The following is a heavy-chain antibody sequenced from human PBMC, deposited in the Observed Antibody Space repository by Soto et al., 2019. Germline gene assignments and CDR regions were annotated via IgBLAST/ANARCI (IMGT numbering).Heavy chain of an antibody. CDR1: GGSISSSNW. V-gene: IGHV4-4*02. J-gene: IGHJ4*02. D-gene: IGHD6-13*01. CDR3: ATWYSSSWYYFDY. Sequence: PSETLSLTCAVSGGSISSSNWWSWVRQPPGKGLEWIGEIYHSGSTNYNPSLKRRVTISVDKSKNQFSLKLSSVTAADTAVYYCATWYSSSWYYFDYWGQGTLVTVSS. CDR2: IYHSGST.